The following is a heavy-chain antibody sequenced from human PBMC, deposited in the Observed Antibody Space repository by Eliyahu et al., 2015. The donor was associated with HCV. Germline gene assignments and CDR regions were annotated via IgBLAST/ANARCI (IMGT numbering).Heavy chain of an antibody. CDR2: VIPIFGTP. J-gene: IGHJ4*02. D-gene: IGHD2-15*01. V-gene: IGHV1-69*18. CDR3: AREGGDYCSVGNCFLLY. Sequence: QVQLVQSGAEVKKPGSSVKVSCKASGGTFSRHSISWVRQAPGQGLELVGRVIPIFGTPNYAQKFQGRVTITADESTSTAYMELSSLRSEDTAVYYCAREGGDYCSVGNCFLLYWGQGTLVTVSS. CDR1: GGTFSRHS.